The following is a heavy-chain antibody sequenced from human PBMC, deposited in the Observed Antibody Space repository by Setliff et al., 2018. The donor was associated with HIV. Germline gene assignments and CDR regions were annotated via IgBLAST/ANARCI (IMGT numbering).Heavy chain of an antibody. CDR1: GGSISSDNW. CDR3: ARGVIDSSGYSRYNWFDP. CDR2: IYHSEYT. J-gene: IGHJ5*02. Sequence: SETLSLTCAVSGGSISSDNWWTWVRQPPGKGLEWIGEIYHSEYTNYNASLKSRVSMSVDKSKNQFSLKLTSVTAADTAVYYCARGVIDSSGYSRYNWFDPWGQGTLVTVSS. D-gene: IGHD3-22*01. V-gene: IGHV4-4*02.